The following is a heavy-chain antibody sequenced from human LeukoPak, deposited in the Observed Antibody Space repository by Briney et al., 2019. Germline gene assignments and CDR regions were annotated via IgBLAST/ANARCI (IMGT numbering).Heavy chain of an antibody. V-gene: IGHV4-30-4*01. Sequence: SQTLSLTCTVSGGSISSGDYYWSWIRQPPGKGLEWIGYIYYSGSTYYNPSLKSRVTISVDTSKNQFSLKLSSVTAADTAVYYCARVRSGYGSGSNWGQGTLVTVSS. CDR1: GGSISSGDYY. CDR2: IYYSGST. CDR3: ARVRSGYGSGSN. D-gene: IGHD3-10*01. J-gene: IGHJ4*02.